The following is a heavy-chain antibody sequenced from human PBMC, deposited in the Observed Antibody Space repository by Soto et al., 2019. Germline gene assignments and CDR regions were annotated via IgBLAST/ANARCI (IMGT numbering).Heavy chain of an antibody. D-gene: IGHD2-21*02. J-gene: IGHJ5*02. CDR3: ARGIKYGDCSGWFDP. Sequence: QVQLVQSGAEVKKPGASVKVSCNASGYTFTNYDINWVRQATGQGLEYLGWMNPNSGNTGYVQKFQGRVTMTRNTSISTGYMEISSLRAEDTAAYYCARGIKYGDCSGWFDPWGQGTLVTVSS. CDR2: MNPNSGNT. V-gene: IGHV1-8*01. CDR1: GYTFTNYD.